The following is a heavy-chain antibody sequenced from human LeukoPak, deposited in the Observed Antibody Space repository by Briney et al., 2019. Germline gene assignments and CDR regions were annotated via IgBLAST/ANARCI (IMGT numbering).Heavy chain of an antibody. CDR1: GYXFNDLS. Sequence: GASVKVSCKVSGYXFNDLSVHWVRQAPGKGHQWMGRYDPEYGDTIYAQNFQGRLTMTEDTSTATAFMEVSSLRSGDTAVYYCTAVSLLRDYDVLTFYSYPNYFDFWGQGTLVTVSS. V-gene: IGHV1-24*01. CDR3: TAVSLLRDYDVLTFYSYPNYFDF. CDR2: YDPEYGDT. D-gene: IGHD3-9*01. J-gene: IGHJ4*02.